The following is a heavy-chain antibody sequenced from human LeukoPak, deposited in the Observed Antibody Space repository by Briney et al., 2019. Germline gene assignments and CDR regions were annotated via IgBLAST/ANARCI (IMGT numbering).Heavy chain of an antibody. CDR2: ISGSGGST. D-gene: IGHD6-13*01. CDR1: GFTFSNSA. V-gene: IGHV3-23*01. J-gene: IGHJ6*02. Sequence: GGSLRLSCAASGFTFSNSAMSWVRQAPGKGLEWVSAISGSGGSTYFADSVKGRFTISRDNSKNTLYLQMNSLRAGDTAVYYCARGIAAAGTKTNYYYYGMDVWGQGTTVTVSS. CDR3: ARGIAAAGTKTNYYYYGMDV.